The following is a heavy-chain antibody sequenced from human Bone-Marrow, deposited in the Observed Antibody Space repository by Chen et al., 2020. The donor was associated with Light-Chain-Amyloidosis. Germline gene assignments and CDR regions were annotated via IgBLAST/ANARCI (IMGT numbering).Heavy chain of an antibody. CDR1: GFTFSNYG. CDR2: LSYDGNSK. Sequence: QVQLVESGGGVVQPGGSLSLSCEASGFTFSNYGMHWVRQTPGKGLEWVAVLSYDGNSKYYADSVKGRFTISRDSSKNTLYLQMNSLRAEDTAVYYCARVSFERGGPARPPGDSWGQGTLVTVSS. V-gene: IGHV3-30-3*01. D-gene: IGHD6-6*01. CDR3: ARVSFERGGPARPPGDS. J-gene: IGHJ4*02.